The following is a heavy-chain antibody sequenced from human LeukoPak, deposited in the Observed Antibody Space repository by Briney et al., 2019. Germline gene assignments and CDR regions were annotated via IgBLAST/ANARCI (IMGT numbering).Heavy chain of an antibody. CDR2: IYYSGST. V-gene: IGHV4-39*07. CDR3: ARAGWVDCDIPLA. J-gene: IGHJ5*02. D-gene: IGHD3-9*01. CDR1: GGSISSSSYY. Sequence: SETLSLTCTVSGGSISSSSYYWGWIRQPPGKGLEWIGSIYYSGSTYYNPSLKSRVTISVDTSKNQFSLKLSSVTAADTAVYYCARAGWVDCDIPLAWGQGTLVTVSS.